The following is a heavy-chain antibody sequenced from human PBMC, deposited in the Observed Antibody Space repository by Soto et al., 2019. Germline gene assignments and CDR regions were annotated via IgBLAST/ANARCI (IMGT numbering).Heavy chain of an antibody. D-gene: IGHD3-22*01. CDR2: ISAYDDNT. CDR3: ARGGYYDSSGSRNYHYYGMNV. V-gene: IGHV1-18*01. CDR1: GYRFTSYG. Sequence: GSVKVSCKASGYRFTSYGISWVRQAPGQGLEWLGWISAYDDNTKYAQTLQGRVSMSTDTSTNTAYMELRSLRSDDTAMYYCARGGYYDSSGSRNYHYYGMNVWGQGTTVTVSS. J-gene: IGHJ6*02.